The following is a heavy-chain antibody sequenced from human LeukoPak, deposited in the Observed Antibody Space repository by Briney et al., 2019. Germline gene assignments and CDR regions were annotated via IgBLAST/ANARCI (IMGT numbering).Heavy chain of an antibody. CDR2: IIPIFGTA. CDR3: EREGNEAVAGTGAFDI. CDR1: GGTFSSYA. Sequence: SVKVSCKASGGTFSSYAISWVRQAPGQGLEWMGGIIPIFGTANYAQKFQGRVTITADESTSTAYMELSSLRSEDTAVYYCEREGNEAVAGTGAFDIWGQGTMVTVSS. V-gene: IGHV1-69*13. D-gene: IGHD6-19*01. J-gene: IGHJ3*02.